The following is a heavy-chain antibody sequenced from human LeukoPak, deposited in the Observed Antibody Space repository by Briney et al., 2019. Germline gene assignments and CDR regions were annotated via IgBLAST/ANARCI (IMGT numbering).Heavy chain of an antibody. D-gene: IGHD6-6*01. CDR1: GYSFTSHW. V-gene: IGHV5-51*01. CDR3: SSLVKGDAFDI. CDR2: IYPSDSAT. Sequence: EESLKISCKGFGYSFTSHWIGWVRQMPGKGLEWMGIIYPSDSATRYNPSFQGQVTISADKSITTAYLQWSTLKASDTAMYYCSSLVKGDAFDIWGQGTMVTVSS. J-gene: IGHJ3*02.